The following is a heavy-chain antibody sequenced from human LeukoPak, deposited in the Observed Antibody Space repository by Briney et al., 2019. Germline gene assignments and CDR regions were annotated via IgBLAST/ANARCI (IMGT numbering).Heavy chain of an antibody. CDR2: INRDGSRT. CDR3: ATSRTFDY. D-gene: IGHD2-8*01. Sequence: GGSLRLSCAASGFTFSSYWMHWVRQAPGKGLVWVSRINRDGSRTSYADSVKGRFTISRDNAKNTVYLQMNILIGEDTAVYYCATSRTFDYWGQGTLVTVSS. CDR1: GFTFSSYW. J-gene: IGHJ4*02. V-gene: IGHV3-74*01.